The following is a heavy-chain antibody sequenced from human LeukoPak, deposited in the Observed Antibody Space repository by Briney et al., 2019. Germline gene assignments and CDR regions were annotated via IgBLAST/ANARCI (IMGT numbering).Heavy chain of an antibody. V-gene: IGHV3-23*01. D-gene: IGHD2-15*01. J-gene: IGHJ4*02. CDR2: ISGSGGST. CDR1: GFTFSSYA. Sequence: GGSLRLSCAASGFTFSSYAMSWVRQAPGKGLEWVSAISGSGGSTYYADTVKGRFTISRDNSKNTLYLQMNSLRAEDTAVYYCAKDTHPYCSGGSCYSTFDYWGQGTLVTVSS. CDR3: AKDTHPYCSGGSCYSTFDY.